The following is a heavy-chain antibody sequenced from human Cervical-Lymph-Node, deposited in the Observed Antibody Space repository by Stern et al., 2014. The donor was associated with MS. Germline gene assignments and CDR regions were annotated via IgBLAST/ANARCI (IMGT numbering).Heavy chain of an antibody. J-gene: IGHJ4*02. CDR3: ARAAAAAFDY. CDR1: GGSISSGSYY. V-gene: IGHV4-61*02. CDR2: IYTSGST. D-gene: IGHD6-13*01. Sequence: VQLVESGPGLVKPSQTLSLTCTVSGGSISSGSYYWSWIRQPAGKGLEWIGRIYTSGSTNYNPSLKSRVTISVDTSTNQFSLKLSSVPAADTAVYYCARAAAAAFDYWGQGTLVTVSS.